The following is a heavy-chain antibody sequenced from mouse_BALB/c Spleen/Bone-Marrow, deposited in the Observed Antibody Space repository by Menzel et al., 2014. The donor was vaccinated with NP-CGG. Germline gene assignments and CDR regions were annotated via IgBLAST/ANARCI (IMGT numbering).Heavy chain of an antibody. CDR2: INPYNGDA. V-gene: IGHV1-37*01. D-gene: IGHD2-10*02. Sequence: VQLQQSGPELVKPGASVKISCKASGYSFTGYFMNWVKQSHGKSLEWIGRINPYNGDAFCNQKFKGKATLTVDKSSSTAYMELLSLTSEDSAVYYCGRSKYGNYDAMDYWGQGTSVTVSS. CDR3: GRSKYGNYDAMDY. J-gene: IGHJ4*01. CDR1: GYSFTGYF.